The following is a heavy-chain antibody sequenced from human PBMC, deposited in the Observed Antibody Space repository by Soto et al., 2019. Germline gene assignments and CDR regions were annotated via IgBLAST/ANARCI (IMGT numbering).Heavy chain of an antibody. CDR1: GYSFSSYW. CDR3: ARHPDAYYFDY. J-gene: IGHJ4*02. CDR2: IYPDDSDT. Sequence: VESLKISCQGSGYSFSSYWSAWVRQMPGKGLEWMGVIYPDDSDTRYSPSFQGQVTISADKSISTAYLQWSSLKASDTAMYYCARHPDAYYFDYWGQGTLVTVSS. V-gene: IGHV5-51*01.